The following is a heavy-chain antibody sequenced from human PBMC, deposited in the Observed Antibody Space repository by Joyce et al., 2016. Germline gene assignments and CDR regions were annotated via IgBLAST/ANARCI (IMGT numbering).Heavy chain of an antibody. CDR2: ISAYNGHT. Sequence: QVQLVQSGTEVKKPGASVKVSCKASGYTFINNGIIWVRQAPGQGLEWMGWISAYNGHTEYAQNVQGRVTMTRDKSTTTVYMELRSLRSDDTAVYYCGRSRGNKFGGVIVKYQPVDYWGQEPWSPSPQ. V-gene: IGHV1-18*01. J-gene: IGHJ4*01. CDR3: GRSRGNKFGGVIVKYQPVDY. CDR1: GYTFINNG. D-gene: IGHD3-16*02.